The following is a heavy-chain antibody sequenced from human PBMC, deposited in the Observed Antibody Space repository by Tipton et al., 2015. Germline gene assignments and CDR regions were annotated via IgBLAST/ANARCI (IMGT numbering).Heavy chain of an antibody. V-gene: IGHV4-61*01. CDR3: ARDKERWLQYWAFDI. Sequence: GLVKPSENLSLTCTVSGGSVTSGSYYWSWIRQPPGKGLEWIGYISYSGTTNYNPSLNSRVTISVDTSKNQFFLKLSSVTAADTAVYYCARDKERWLQYWAFDIRGQGTMVTVSS. CDR2: ISYSGTT. CDR1: GGSVTSGSYY. J-gene: IGHJ3*02. D-gene: IGHD5-24*01.